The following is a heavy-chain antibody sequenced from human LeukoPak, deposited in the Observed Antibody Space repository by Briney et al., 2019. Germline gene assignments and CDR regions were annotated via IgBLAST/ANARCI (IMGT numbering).Heavy chain of an antibody. Sequence: PSETLSLTCAVYGGSFSGYYWSWIRQPPGKGLEWIGEINHSGSTNYNPSLKSRLTISVDTSRNQFSLKLSSVTAADTAVYYCASFGTDPWGQGTLVTVSS. CDR2: INHSGST. CDR3: ASFGTDP. CDR1: GGSFSGYY. J-gene: IGHJ5*02. D-gene: IGHD3-10*01. V-gene: IGHV4-34*01.